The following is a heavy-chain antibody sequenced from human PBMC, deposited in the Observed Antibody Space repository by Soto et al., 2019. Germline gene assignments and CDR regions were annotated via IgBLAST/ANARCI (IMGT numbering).Heavy chain of an antibody. CDR3: ARANHLLRPFDY. J-gene: IGHJ4*02. D-gene: IGHD2-2*01. CDR2: INHSGST. CDR1: GGSFSGYY. Sequence: QVQLQQWGAGLLKPSETLSLTCAVYGGSFSGYYWSWIRQPPGKGLEWIGEINHSGSTNYNPSLKSRVTISVDTSKNQFSLKLSSVTAADTAVYYCARANHLLRPFDYWGQGTLVTVSS. V-gene: IGHV4-34*01.